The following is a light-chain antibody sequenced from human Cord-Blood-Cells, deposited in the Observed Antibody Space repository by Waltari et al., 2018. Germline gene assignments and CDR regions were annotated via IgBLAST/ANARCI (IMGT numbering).Light chain of an antibody. Sequence: DIQMTQSSSSLSASVGDRVTITCRASQSISSYLNWYQQKPGTAPKLLIYAASSLQSGVPSRFSGSGSGTDFTLTISSLQPEDFATYYCQQSYSTPRTFGQGTKVEIK. CDR2: AAS. J-gene: IGKJ1*01. V-gene: IGKV1-39*01. CDR1: QSISSY. CDR3: QQSYSTPRT.